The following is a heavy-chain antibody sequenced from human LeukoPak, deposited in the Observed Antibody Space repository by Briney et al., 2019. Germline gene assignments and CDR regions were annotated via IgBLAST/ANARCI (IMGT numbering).Heavy chain of an antibody. D-gene: IGHD3-3*01. CDR3: ARHNYDFWSVYMDV. CDR1: GFTFSSYA. J-gene: IGHJ6*03. Sequence: GGSLRLSCAASGFTFSSYAMSWVRQAPGKGLEWLANIKQDGSEKYYVDSVKGRLTISRDNAKNSLYLQMNSLRAEDTAVYYCARHNYDFWSVYMDVWGKGTTVTVSS. CDR2: IKQDGSEK. V-gene: IGHV3-7*01.